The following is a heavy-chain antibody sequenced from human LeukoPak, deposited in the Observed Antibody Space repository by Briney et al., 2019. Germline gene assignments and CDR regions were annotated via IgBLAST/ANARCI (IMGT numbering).Heavy chain of an antibody. J-gene: IGHJ4*02. CDR3: AREVVIVVEPAANTIDY. CDR2: ISKSGTYI. V-gene: IGHV3-21*01. D-gene: IGHD2-2*01. CDR1: GFTFRDCT. Sequence: PGGSLRLSCAASGFTFRDCTMNGVRQAPGKGLEWVSAISKSGTYIKYADSVKGRFTVSRDNAKNSLFLQMNSLRVEDTAVYYCAREVVIVVEPAANTIDYWGQGTRVTVSS.